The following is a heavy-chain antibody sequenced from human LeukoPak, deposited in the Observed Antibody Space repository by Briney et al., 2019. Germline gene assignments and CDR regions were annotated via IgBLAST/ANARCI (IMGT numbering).Heavy chain of an antibody. CDR3: ARDRGLRYDAFDI. CDR2: IIPIFGTA. CDR1: GGTFSSYA. Sequence: VASVKVSCKASGGTFSSYAISWVRQAPGQGLEWMGGIIPIFGTANYAQKFQGRVTITTDESTSTAYMEVSSLRSEDTAVYYCARDRGLRYDAFDIWGQGTMVTVSS. V-gene: IGHV1-69*05. D-gene: IGHD4-17*01. J-gene: IGHJ3*02.